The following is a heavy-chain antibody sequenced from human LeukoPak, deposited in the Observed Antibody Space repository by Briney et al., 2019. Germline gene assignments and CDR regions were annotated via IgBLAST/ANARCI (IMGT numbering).Heavy chain of an antibody. CDR1: GFSVSNYY. CDR3: ARHAKVDTAKEYYFDY. J-gene: IGHJ4*02. Sequence: GSLRLSCAGSGFSVSNYYMSWVRQAPAKGLEWIGYIYYSGSTNYNPSLKSRVTISVDTSKNQFSLKLSSVTAADTAVYYCARHAKVDTAKEYYFDYWGQGTLVTVSS. D-gene: IGHD5-18*01. V-gene: IGHV4-59*08. CDR2: IYYSGST.